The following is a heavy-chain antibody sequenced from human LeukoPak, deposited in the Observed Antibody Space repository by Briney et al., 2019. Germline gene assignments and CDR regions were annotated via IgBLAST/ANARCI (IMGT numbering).Heavy chain of an antibody. Sequence: GGSLRLSCAASGFTFSSYSMNWVRQAPGKGLGWVSSISSSSSYIYYADSVKGRFTISRDNAKNSLYLQMNSLRAEDTAVYYCARLRRDTAMATGVYWGQGTLVTVSS. CDR3: ARLRRDTAMATGVY. V-gene: IGHV3-21*01. J-gene: IGHJ4*02. CDR2: ISSSSSYI. CDR1: GFTFSSYS. D-gene: IGHD5-18*01.